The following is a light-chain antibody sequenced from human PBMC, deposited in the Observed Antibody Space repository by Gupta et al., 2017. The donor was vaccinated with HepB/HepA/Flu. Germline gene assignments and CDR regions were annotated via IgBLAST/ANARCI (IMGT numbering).Light chain of an antibody. V-gene: IGLV6-57*03. CDR3: QSYDSSNRI. Sequence: NFMLTQPHSGSESPGKTVTISCTRSSGSIATSYVQWYQQRPGSAPTTVIYEDDHRPSGVPDRFSGSIDSSSNSASLTISGLRTEDEADYYCQSYDSSNRIFGGGTKLTVL. J-gene: IGLJ2*01. CDR2: EDD. CDR1: SGSIATSY.